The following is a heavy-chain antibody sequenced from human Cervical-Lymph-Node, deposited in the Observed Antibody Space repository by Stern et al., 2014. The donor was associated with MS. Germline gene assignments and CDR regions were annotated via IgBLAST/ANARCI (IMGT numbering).Heavy chain of an antibody. CDR3: AKDPFYDSGSFFDY. Sequence: EVQLLESGGGLVQPGGSLRLSCVASGFSFSDYAMSWVRQAPGKGLEWVATISGSGTRPYYADSVKGRFTISRHNSKKTLYLQMNSLRAEDTAVYYCAKDPFYDSGSFFDYWGQGILVTVSS. CDR1: GFSFSDYA. D-gene: IGHD3-10*01. J-gene: IGHJ4*02. V-gene: IGHV3-23*01. CDR2: ISGSGTRP.